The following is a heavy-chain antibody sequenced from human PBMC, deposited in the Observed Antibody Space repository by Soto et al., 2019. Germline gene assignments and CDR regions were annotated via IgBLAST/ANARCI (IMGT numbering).Heavy chain of an antibody. V-gene: IGHV1-69*02. CDR3: EIQSWGYCSSTSCYYFDY. CDR2: IIPILGIA. CDR1: GGTFSSYT. Sequence: ASVKVSCKASGGTFSSYTISWVRQAPGQGLEWMGRIIPILGIANYAQKFQGRVTITADKSTSTAYMELSSLRSEDTAVYYCEIQSWGYCSSTSCYYFDYWGQGTLVTVSS. J-gene: IGHJ4*02. D-gene: IGHD2-2*01.